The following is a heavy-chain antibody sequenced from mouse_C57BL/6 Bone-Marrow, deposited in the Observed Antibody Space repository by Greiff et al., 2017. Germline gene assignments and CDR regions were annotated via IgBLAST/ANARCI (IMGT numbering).Heavy chain of an antibody. CDR1: GYSITSDY. Sequence: DVKLQESGPGLAKPSQTLSLTCYVTGYSITSDYWNWIRKFPGNKLEYMGYISYSGSTYYNPSLNSRISITRDTSKNQYYLQLNSVTTEDTATYYCARLITTVPYWYFDVWGTGTTVTVSS. CDR2: ISYSGST. J-gene: IGHJ1*03. V-gene: IGHV3-8*01. D-gene: IGHD1-1*01. CDR3: ARLITTVPYWYFDV.